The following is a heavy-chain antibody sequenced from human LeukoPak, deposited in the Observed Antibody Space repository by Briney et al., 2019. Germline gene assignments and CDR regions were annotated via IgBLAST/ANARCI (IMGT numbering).Heavy chain of an antibody. J-gene: IGHJ6*02. V-gene: IGHV4-34*01. CDR3: AWGRLVGYYYYGMDV. CDR2: INHSGST. Sequence: PSGTLSLTCAVYGGSFSGYYWSWIRQPPGKGLEWIGEINHSGSTNYNPSLKSRVTISVGTSKNQFSLELSSVTAADTAVYYCAWGRLVGYYYYGMDVWGQGTTVTVSS. CDR1: GGSFSGYY.